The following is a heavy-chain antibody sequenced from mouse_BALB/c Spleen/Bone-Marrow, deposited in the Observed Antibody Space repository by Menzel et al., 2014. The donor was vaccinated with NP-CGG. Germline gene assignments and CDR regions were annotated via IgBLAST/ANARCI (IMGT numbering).Heavy chain of an antibody. CDR1: GFNIKDTY. CDR3: ARGGTTATWYFDV. D-gene: IGHD1-2*01. J-gene: IGHJ1*01. CDR2: IDPANGNT. V-gene: IGHV14-3*02. Sequence: VQLQQPGAELVKPGALVKLSCTASGFNIKDTYMHWVKQRPEQGLEWIGRIDPANGNTKYDPKFQGKATITADTSSNTAYLQLSSLTSEDTAVYYCARGGTTATWYFDVWGAGTTVTVSS.